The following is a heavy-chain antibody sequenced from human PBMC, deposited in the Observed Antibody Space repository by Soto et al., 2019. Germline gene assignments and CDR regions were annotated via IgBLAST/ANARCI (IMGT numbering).Heavy chain of an antibody. CDR1: GFTFSSYA. D-gene: IGHD6-13*01. CDR3: AKDLIIAAAGNDY. CDR2: ISGSGGST. J-gene: IGHJ4*02. Sequence: EVQLLESGGGLVQPGGSLRLSCAASGFTFSSYAMSWVRQAPGKGLEWVSAISGSGGSTYYADSVKGRFTISRDNSKNTLYLQMISLRAEDTAGYYCAKDLIIAAAGNDYWGQGTLVTVSS. V-gene: IGHV3-23*01.